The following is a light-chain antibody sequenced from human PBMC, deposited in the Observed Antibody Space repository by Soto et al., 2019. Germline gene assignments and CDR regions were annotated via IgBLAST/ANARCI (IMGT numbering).Light chain of an antibody. V-gene: IGLV4-60*02. CDR1: SGHSSYI. CDR2: LEGSGSY. J-gene: IGLJ3*02. Sequence: QLVLTQSSSASASLGSSVKLTCTLSSGHSSYIIAWHQQQPGKAPRYLVKLEGSGSYNKGSGVPDRFSGSSSGADRYLTISNLQFEDEADYYCETWDTNTWVFGGGTTLTVL. CDR3: ETWDTNTWV.